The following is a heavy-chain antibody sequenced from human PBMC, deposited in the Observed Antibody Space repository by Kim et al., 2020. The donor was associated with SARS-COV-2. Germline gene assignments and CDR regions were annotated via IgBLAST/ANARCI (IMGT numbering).Heavy chain of an antibody. Sequence: SETLSLTCAVSGGSISSSNWWSWVRQPPGKGLEWIGEIYHSGSTNYNPSLKSRVTISVDKSKNQFSLKLSSVTAADTAVYYCASWYYYGSGSYYKSLPQGFSWGQGTLVTVSS. CDR2: IYHSGST. V-gene: IGHV4-4*02. J-gene: IGHJ4*02. D-gene: IGHD3-10*01. CDR3: ASWYYYGSGSYYKSLPQGFS. CDR1: GGSISSSNW.